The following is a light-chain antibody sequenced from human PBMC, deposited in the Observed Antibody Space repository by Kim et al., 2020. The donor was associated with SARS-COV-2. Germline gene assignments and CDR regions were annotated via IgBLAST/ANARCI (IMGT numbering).Light chain of an antibody. CDR1: RSNIDSGYA. CDR2: SND. Sequence: QSVLTQPPSVSGAPGQRVTISCHGTRSNIDSGYAVHWYHQIPGAAPKVVISSNDNRPSRVSGRLSVSQSGPSASLVITGLQPDDEGYYYCQSYDNNLRGAVFGGGTQLTVL. V-gene: IGLV1-40*01. J-gene: IGLJ3*02. CDR3: QSYDNNLRGAV.